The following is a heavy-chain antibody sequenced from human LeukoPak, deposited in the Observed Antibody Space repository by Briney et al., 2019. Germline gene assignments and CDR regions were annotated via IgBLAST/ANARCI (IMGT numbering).Heavy chain of an antibody. D-gene: IGHD3-9*01. J-gene: IGHJ4*02. CDR2: IYHSGST. Sequence: SETLSLTCTVSGGSISSGGYYWSWIRQPPGKGLEWIVYIYHSGSTYYNPSLKSRVTISVDRSKNQFSLKLSSVTAADTAVYYCARGSTFNYDILTGSLYWGQGTLVTVSS. CDR1: GGSISSGGYY. CDR3: ARGSTFNYDILTGSLY. V-gene: IGHV4-30-2*01.